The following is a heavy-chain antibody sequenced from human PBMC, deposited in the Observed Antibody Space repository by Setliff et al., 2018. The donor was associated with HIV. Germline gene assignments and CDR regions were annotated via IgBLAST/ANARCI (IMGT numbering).Heavy chain of an antibody. Sequence: SQTLSLTCTVSGGSISSSSYYWGWIRQPPGKGLEWIGSIYYSGSTYYNPSLKSRVTIPVDTSKNQFSLKLSSVTAADTAVYYCARQRAGPDYWGQGTLVTVSS. CDR1: GGSISSSSYY. J-gene: IGHJ4*02. CDR2: IYYSGST. CDR3: ARQRAGPDY. V-gene: IGHV4-39*01.